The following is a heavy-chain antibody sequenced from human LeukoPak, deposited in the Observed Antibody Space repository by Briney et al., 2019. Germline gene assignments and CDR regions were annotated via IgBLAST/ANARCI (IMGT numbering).Heavy chain of an antibody. J-gene: IGHJ4*02. CDR2: ISYDGSNK. CDR3: AKDHCSSTSCYSAY. CDR1: GFTFSSYG. Sequence: PGGSLRLSCAASGFTFSSYGMHWVRQAPGKGLEWVAVISYDGSNKYYADSVMGRFTISRDNSKNTLYLQMNSLRAEDTAVYYCAKDHCSSTSCYSAYWGQGTLVTVSS. V-gene: IGHV3-30*18. D-gene: IGHD2-2*01.